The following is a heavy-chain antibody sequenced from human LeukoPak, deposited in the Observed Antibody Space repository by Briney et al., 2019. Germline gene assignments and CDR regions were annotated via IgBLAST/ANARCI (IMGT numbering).Heavy chain of an antibody. J-gene: IGHJ4*02. D-gene: IGHD4-17*01. V-gene: IGHV4-34*01. CDR2: INHSGST. CDR3: ARGLYGDYGTFDY. Sequence: SETLSLTCAVYGGSFSGYYWSWIRQPPGKGLEWIGEINHSGSTNYNPSLKSRVTISVDTSKNQFSLKLSSVTAADTAVYYCARGLYGDYGTFDYWGQGTLVTVSS. CDR1: GGSFSGYY.